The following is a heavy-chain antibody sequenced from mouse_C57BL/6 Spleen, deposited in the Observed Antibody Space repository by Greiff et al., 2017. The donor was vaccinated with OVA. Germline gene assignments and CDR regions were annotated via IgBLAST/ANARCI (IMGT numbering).Heavy chain of an antibody. CDR1: GYTFTDYY. V-gene: IGHV1-26*01. Sequence: EVQLQQSGPELVKPGASVKISCKASGYTFTDYYMNWVKQSHGKSLEWIGDINPNNGGTSYNQKFKGKATLTVDKSSSTAYMELRSLTSEDSAVYYCARQGYYGSSYYWYFDVWGTGTTVTVSS. J-gene: IGHJ1*03. CDR2: INPNNGGT. D-gene: IGHD1-1*01. CDR3: ARQGYYGSSYYWYFDV.